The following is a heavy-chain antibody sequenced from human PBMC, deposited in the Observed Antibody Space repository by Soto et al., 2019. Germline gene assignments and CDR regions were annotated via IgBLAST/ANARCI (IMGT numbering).Heavy chain of an antibody. CDR1: GGSISSSSYY. CDR3: ARLLVVVVIDSDGMDV. V-gene: IGHV4-39*01. D-gene: IGHD2-15*01. Sequence: SDTLSLTCTVPGGSISSSSYYWGWIRQPPGKGLEWIGSIYYSGSTYYNPSLKSRGTISVDTSKNQFSLKLSSVTAADTAVYYCARLLVVVVIDSDGMDVWGQGTTVT. J-gene: IGHJ6*02. CDR2: IYYSGST.